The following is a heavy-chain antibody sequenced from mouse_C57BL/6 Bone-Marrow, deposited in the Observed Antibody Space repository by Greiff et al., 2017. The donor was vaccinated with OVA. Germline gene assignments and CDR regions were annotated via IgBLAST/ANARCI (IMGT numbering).Heavy chain of an antibody. D-gene: IGHD2-5*01. V-gene: IGHV5-9*01. CDR2: ISGGGGNT. Sequence: EVQLQESGGGLVKPGGSLKLSCAASGFTFSSYTMSWVRQTPEKRLEWVATISGGGGNTYYPDSVKGRFTISRDNAKNTLYLQMSSLRSEDTALYYCARQRSNYVAWFAYWGQGTLVTVSA. J-gene: IGHJ3*01. CDR3: ARQRSNYVAWFAY. CDR1: GFTFSSYT.